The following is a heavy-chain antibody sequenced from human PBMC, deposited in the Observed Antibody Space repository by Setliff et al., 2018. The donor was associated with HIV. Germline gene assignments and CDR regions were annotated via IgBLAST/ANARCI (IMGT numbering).Heavy chain of an antibody. V-gene: IGHV3-30*02. Sequence: GESLRLSCAASGFTFSNYGMHWVRQAPGKGLEWVAVIWSDGNKYYADSVKGRFTISRDISKNTLYLQMNSLRAEDTAVYYCAKDFGNTGVFDDWGQGTLVTVSS. CDR2: IWSDGNK. CDR3: AKDFGNTGVFDD. CDR1: GFTFSNYG. D-gene: IGHD2-8*02. J-gene: IGHJ4*02.